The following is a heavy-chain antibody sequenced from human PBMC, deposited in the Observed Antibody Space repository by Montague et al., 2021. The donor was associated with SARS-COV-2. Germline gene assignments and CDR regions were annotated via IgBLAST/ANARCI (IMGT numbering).Heavy chain of an antibody. Sequence: SLRLSCAASGFTFSSYWMSWVRQAPGKGLEWVANIKQDGSEKYYVDSVKGRFTISRDNAKNSLYLQMNSLRAEDTAVYYCARVQRTTGTTRLGTYYYYYYGMDVWGQGTTGTVSS. CDR2: IKQDGSEK. CDR1: GFTFSSYW. CDR3: ARVQRTTGTTRLGTYYYYYYGMDV. J-gene: IGHJ6*02. V-gene: IGHV3-7*01. D-gene: IGHD1-1*01.